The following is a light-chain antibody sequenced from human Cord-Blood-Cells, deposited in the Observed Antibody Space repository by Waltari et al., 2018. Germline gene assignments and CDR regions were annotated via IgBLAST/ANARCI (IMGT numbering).Light chain of an antibody. Sequence: QSALTQPASVSGSPGPSITISCTGTSSDVGGYNYVSWYQHHPGKAPKLMIYEVSNRPSGVSNRFSGSKSGNTASLTISGLQAEDEADYYCSSYTSSSTLVFGGGTKLTVL. J-gene: IGLJ3*02. CDR2: EVS. V-gene: IGLV2-14*01. CDR3: SSYTSSSTLV. CDR1: SSDVGGYNY.